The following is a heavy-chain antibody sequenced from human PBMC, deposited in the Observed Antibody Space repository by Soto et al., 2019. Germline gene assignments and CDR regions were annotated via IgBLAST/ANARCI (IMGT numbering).Heavy chain of an antibody. CDR1: GFTFSSYS. D-gene: IGHD1-1*01. CDR2: ISSSSSTI. CDR3: ARESGYLNWFDP. V-gene: IGHV3-48*01. J-gene: IGHJ5*02. Sequence: GALRLSCAASGFTFSSYSMNWVRQAPGKGLEWVSYISSSSSTIYYADSVKGRFTISRDNAKNSLYLQMNSLRAEDTAVYYCARESGYLNWFDPWGQGTLVTVSS.